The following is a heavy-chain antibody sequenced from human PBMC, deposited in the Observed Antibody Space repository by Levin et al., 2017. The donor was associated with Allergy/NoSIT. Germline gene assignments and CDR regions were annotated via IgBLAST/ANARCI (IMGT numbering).Heavy chain of an antibody. J-gene: IGHJ3*02. V-gene: IGHV2-70*11. CDR1: GFSLTTSGMC. Sequence: SGPTLVKPTQTLTLTCTFSGFSLTTSGMCVSWIRQPPGKALDWLARIDWDDDKYYSTSLKTRLTISKDTSKNQVVLTMTNMDPVDTATYYCARSSGSNYGPFAFEIWGQGTMVTVSS. CDR2: IDWDDDK. CDR3: ARSSGSNYGPFAFEI. D-gene: IGHD5-18*01.